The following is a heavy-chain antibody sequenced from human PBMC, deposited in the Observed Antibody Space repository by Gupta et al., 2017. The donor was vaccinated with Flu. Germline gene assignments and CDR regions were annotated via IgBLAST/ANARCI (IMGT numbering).Heavy chain of an antibody. CDR3: TRDSGYDKFDY. Sequence: WVRQAPGKGVEWVANIKEDGSAKNYVDSVNGRFTVSRDNAQNSLYLQMNSLRVEDTGIYYCTRDSGYDKFDYWGQGTLVTVSS. CDR2: IKEDGSAK. D-gene: IGHD3-9*01. J-gene: IGHJ4*02. V-gene: IGHV3-7*01.